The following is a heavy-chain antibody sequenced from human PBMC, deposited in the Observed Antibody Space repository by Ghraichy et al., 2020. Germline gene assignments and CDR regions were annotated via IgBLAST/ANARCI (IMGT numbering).Heavy chain of an antibody. CDR3: AKDRRPMVPGVIVMYFGMDV. Sequence: GGSLRLSCEASGFRSSKYGMHWVRQAPGKGLEWVAFIRYDGSNQYYGESVKGRFTISRDNSKNTLYLQMNRLRVEDTGLYHCAKDRRPMVPGVIVMYFGMDVWGHGISVTVSS. CDR1: GFRSSKYG. J-gene: IGHJ6*02. CDR2: IRYDGSNQ. V-gene: IGHV3-30*02. D-gene: IGHD3-10*01.